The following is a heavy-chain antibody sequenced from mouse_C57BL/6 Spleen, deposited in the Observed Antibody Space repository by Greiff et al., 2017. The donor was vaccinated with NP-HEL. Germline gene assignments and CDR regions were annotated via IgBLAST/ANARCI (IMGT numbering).Heavy chain of an antibody. CDR3: GRWDTTVPYYFDY. V-gene: IGHV1-69*01. CDR1: GYTFTSYW. Sequence: VKLQESGAELVMPGASVKLSCKASGYTFTSYWMHWVKQRPGQGLEWIGEIDPSDSYTNYNQKFKGKSTLTVDKSSSTAYMQLSSLTSEDSAVYYCGRWDTTVPYYFDYWGQGTTLTVSS. CDR2: IDPSDSYT. D-gene: IGHD1-1*01. J-gene: IGHJ2*01.